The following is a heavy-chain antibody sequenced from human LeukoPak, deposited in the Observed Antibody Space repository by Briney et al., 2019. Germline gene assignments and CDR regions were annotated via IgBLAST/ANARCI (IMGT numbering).Heavy chain of an antibody. Sequence: GASVKVSCKASGYTFTSYGISWVRQAPGQGLEWMGWISAYNGNTNYAQKLQGRVTMTTDTSTSTAYMELRSLRSDDTAVYYCAREESIGRYQFLNEYWGQGTLVTVSS. V-gene: IGHV1-18*01. J-gene: IGHJ4*02. CDR3: AREESIGRYQFLNEY. D-gene: IGHD1-26*01. CDR1: GYTFTSYG. CDR2: ISAYNGNT.